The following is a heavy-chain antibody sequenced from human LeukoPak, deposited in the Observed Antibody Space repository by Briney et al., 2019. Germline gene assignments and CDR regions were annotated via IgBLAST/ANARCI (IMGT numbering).Heavy chain of an antibody. V-gene: IGHV3-49*03. Sequence: GGSLRLSCTTSGFTFGDYAMSWLRQAPGRGLEWVGFIRSKTFGGTPDYAASVKGRFTISRDDSRGIAYLQMDSLKSEDTALYYCTRIDGYSVGVDYWGQGTRVTVSS. CDR1: GFTFGDYA. CDR2: IRSKTFGGTP. D-gene: IGHD1-26*01. J-gene: IGHJ4*02. CDR3: TRIDGYSVGVDY.